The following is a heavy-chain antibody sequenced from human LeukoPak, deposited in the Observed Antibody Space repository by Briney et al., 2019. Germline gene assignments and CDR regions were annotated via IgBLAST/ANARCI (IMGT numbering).Heavy chain of an antibody. V-gene: IGHV3-21*01. Sequence: GGSLRLSCAASGFTSSSYSMNWVRQAPGKGLEWVSSISSSSSYIYYADSVRGRFTISRDNAKNSLYLQMNSLRAEDTAVYYCAMLYSYGFGGVDYWGQGTLVTVSS. J-gene: IGHJ4*02. CDR2: ISSSSSYI. CDR1: GFTSSSYS. CDR3: AMLYSYGFGGVDY. D-gene: IGHD5-18*01.